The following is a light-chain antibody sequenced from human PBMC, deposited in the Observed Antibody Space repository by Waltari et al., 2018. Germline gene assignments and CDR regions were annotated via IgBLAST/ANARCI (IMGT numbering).Light chain of an antibody. J-gene: IGLJ1*01. V-gene: IGLV3-21*01. CDR2: YDS. CDR3: QVWEANTDPGV. CDR1: NIESKS. Sequence: SYVLTQPPSVSVAPGKTASITCGGNNIESKSVHWYQQKPGQAPILVISYDSDRPSGIPERFSGSNSGNTATLTISRVEAGDEADYYCQVWEANTDPGVFGTGTEVTVL.